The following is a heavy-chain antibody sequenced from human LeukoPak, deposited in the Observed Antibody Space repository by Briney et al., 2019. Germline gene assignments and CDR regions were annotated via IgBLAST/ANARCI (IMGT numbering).Heavy chain of an antibody. CDR1: GGSISSYY. J-gene: IGHJ5*02. CDR3: ARSITMIGRGWFDP. CDR2: IYTSGST. Sequence: PSETLSLTCTVSGGSISSYYWSWIRQPAGKGLEWIGRIYTSGSTNYNPSLKSRVTMSVDTSKNQFSLKLSSVTAADTAVYYCARSITMIGRGWFDPWGQGTLVTVSS. V-gene: IGHV4-4*07. D-gene: IGHD3-22*01.